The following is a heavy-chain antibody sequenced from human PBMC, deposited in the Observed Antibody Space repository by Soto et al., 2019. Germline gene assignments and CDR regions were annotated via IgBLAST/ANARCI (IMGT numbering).Heavy chain of an antibody. D-gene: IGHD6-6*01. CDR3: ARDDCHSSSSRYYYYGMYL. CDR2: ISSSSSYI. V-gene: IGHV3-21*01. J-gene: IGHJ6*02. CDR1: GFTFSSYS. Sequence: GGSLRLSCAASGFTFSSYSMNWVRQAPGKGLEWVSSISSSSSYIYYADSVKGRFTISRDNAKNSLYLQMNSLRAEDTAVYYCARDDCHSSSSRYYYYGMYLWGQGTTVTVSS.